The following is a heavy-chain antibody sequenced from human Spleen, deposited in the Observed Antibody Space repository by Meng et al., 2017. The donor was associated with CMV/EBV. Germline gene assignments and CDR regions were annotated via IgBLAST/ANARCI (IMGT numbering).Heavy chain of an antibody. CDR1: GFTFSNAW. Sequence: GESLKISCAASGFTFSNAWMSWVRQAPGKGLEWVGRIRSKPKNYATAYAASVKGRFTITRDESKNTAYLQMNSLKTEDTAVYYCTRRYTDDSSGYYYSWGQGTLVTVSS. D-gene: IGHD3-22*01. J-gene: IGHJ4*02. CDR3: TRRYTDDSSGYYYS. V-gene: IGHV3-73*01. CDR2: IRSKPKNYAT.